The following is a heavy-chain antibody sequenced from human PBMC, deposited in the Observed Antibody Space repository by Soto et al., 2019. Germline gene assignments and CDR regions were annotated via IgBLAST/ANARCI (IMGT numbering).Heavy chain of an antibody. CDR2: ISSSSSYI. CDR3: ARDREDIVLMVYAKFDY. D-gene: IGHD2-8*01. Sequence: EVQLVESGGGLVKPGGSLRLSCAASGFTFSSYSMNWVRQAPGKGLAWVSSISSSSSYIYYADSVKGRFTISRDNAKNSLYLQMNSLRAEDTAVYYCARDREDIVLMVYAKFDYWGQGTLVTVSS. CDR1: GFTFSSYS. J-gene: IGHJ4*02. V-gene: IGHV3-21*01.